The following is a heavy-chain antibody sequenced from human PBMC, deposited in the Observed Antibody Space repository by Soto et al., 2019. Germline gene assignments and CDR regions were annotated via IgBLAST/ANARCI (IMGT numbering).Heavy chain of an antibody. V-gene: IGHV3-30-3*01. CDR2: ISYDGSNK. CDR1: GFTFSSYA. Sequence: GGSLRLSCAASGFTFSSYAMHWVRQAPGKGLEWVAVISYDGSNKYYADSVKGRFTISRDNSKNTLYLQMNSLRAEDTAVYYCARDSVPLGSGDYSYFDYWGQGTLVTVSS. CDR3: ARDSVPLGSGDYSYFDY. D-gene: IGHD4-17*01. J-gene: IGHJ4*02.